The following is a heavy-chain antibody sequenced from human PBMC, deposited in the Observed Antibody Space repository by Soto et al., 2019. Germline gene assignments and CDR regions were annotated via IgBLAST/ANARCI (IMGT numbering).Heavy chain of an antibody. D-gene: IGHD5-18*01. CDR1: GGSISSYY. J-gene: IGHJ4*02. V-gene: IGHV4-59*08. CDR2: IYYSGTT. Sequence: PSETLSLTCTVSGGSISSYYWGWIRQPPGKGLEWIGYIYYSGTTNYNPSLKSRVTISVDTSKNQLSLKLSSVTAADTAVYYCARRYGYSFDYWGQGTLVTVSS. CDR3: ARRYGYSFDY.